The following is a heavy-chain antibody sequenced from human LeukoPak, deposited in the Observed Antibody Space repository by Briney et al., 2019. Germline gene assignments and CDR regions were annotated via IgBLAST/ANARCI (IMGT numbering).Heavy chain of an antibody. CDR3: ARELGATFFFDY. CDR1: GYTFTNYL. CDR2: INPGDGYI. V-gene: IGHV1-46*01. J-gene: IGHJ4*02. D-gene: IGHD1-26*01. Sequence: ASVKVSCEASGYTFTNYLTHWVRQAPGQGLEWMGVINPGDGYINYAQKFQGRVTMTSDTSTSTVYMELSSLRSEDTAVYYCARELGATFFFDYWGQGTLVIVSS.